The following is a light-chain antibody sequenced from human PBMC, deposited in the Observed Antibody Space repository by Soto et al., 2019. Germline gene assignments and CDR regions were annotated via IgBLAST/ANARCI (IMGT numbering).Light chain of an antibody. CDR3: QKYNSAPRA. J-gene: IGKJ1*01. CDR2: DAS. V-gene: IGKV1-27*01. CDR1: QGISNF. Sequence: DIQMTQSPSSLSASVGDRVTITCRASQGISNFLAWYQQKPGKVPKLLIYDASTLQAGVPSRFSGSGSWTDFTRTISSLQPEDVATYYCQKYNSAPRAFGQGTKVEIK.